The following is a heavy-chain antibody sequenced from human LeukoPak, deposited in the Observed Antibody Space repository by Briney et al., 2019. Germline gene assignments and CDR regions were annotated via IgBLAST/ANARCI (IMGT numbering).Heavy chain of an antibody. Sequence: GASVKVSCKASGGTFSSYAISWVRQAPGQGLEWMGGIIPILGTANYAQKFQGRVTITADESTSTAYMELSSLRSEDTAVYYCARDGFYDSTPEYYYGMDVWGQGTTVTVSS. CDR3: ARDGFYDSTPEYYYGMDV. D-gene: IGHD3-22*01. J-gene: IGHJ6*02. CDR2: IIPILGTA. V-gene: IGHV1-69*13. CDR1: GGTFSSYA.